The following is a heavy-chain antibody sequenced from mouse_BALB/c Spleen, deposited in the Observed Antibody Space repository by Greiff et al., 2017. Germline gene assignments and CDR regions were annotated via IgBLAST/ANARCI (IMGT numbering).Heavy chain of an antibody. D-gene: IGHD3-2*01. Sequence: VQLQQSGPELVKPGASVKISCKASGYSFTGYYMHWVKQSHVKSLEWIGRINPYNGATSYNQNFKDKASLTVDKSSSTAYMELHSLTSEDSAVYYCARRQLGLRDAMDYWGQGTSVTVSS. J-gene: IGHJ4*01. CDR2: INPYNGAT. V-gene: IGHV1-31*01. CDR3: ARRQLGLRDAMDY. CDR1: GYSFTGYY.